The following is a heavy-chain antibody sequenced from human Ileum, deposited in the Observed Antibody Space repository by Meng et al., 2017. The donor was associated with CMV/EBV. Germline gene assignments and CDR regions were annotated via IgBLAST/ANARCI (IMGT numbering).Heavy chain of an antibody. D-gene: IGHD3-10*01. CDR1: GYTFTSYA. Sequence: SGYTFTSYAIQCVRQAPGQGPEWMGWISTYTGNPAYAQGFTGRFVFSLDTSVNTAYLQISSLKTEDTAVYYCARVETNYGSGNYFGYWGEGTLVTVSS. CDR2: ISTYTGNP. J-gene: IGHJ4*02. CDR3: ARVETNYGSGNYFGY. V-gene: IGHV7-4-1*02.